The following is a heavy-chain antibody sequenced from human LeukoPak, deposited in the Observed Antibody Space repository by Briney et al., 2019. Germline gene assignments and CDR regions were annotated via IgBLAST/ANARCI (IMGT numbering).Heavy chain of an antibody. D-gene: IGHD1-1*01. CDR2: ISSSSSYT. Sequence: KPGGSLRLSCAASGFTFSDYYMSWIRQAPGKGLEWVSYISSSSSYTKYGDSVKGRFTISRDNAKNSLYLQVNSLSAEDTAVYYCARGTGTTAYFDYWGQGTLVTVSS. CDR1: GFTFSDYY. CDR3: ARGTGTTAYFDY. J-gene: IGHJ4*02. V-gene: IGHV3-11*06.